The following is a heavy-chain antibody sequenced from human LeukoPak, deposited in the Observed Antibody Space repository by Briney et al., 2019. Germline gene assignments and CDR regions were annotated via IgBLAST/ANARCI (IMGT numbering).Heavy chain of an antibody. D-gene: IGHD2-2*01. Sequence: ASVKVSCKASGYTFTSYYMHWVRQAPGQGLEWMGIINPSGGSTSYAQKLQGRVTMTTDTSTSTAYMELRSLRSDDTAVYYCATAKRGPAPFDYWGQGTLVTVSS. CDR2: INPSGGST. V-gene: IGHV1-46*01. CDR3: ATAKRGPAPFDY. J-gene: IGHJ4*02. CDR1: GYTFTSYY.